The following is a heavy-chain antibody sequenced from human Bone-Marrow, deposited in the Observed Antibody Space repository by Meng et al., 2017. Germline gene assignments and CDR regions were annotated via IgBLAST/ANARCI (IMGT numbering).Heavy chain of an antibody. D-gene: IGHD3-3*01. Sequence: ASVKVSCKASGYTFTSYDINWVRQATGQGLEWMGWMNPNSGNTGYAQKCQGRVTMTRNTSISTAYMELSSLRSEDTAVYYCARGNFGDFWGGYFRGSSLNWFDPWGQGTLVTVSS. CDR1: GYTFTSYD. CDR2: MNPNSGNT. V-gene: IGHV1-8*01. J-gene: IGHJ5*02. CDR3: ARGNFGDFWGGYFRGSSLNWFDP.